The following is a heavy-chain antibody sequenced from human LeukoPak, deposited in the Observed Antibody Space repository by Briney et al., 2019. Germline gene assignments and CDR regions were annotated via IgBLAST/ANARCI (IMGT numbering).Heavy chain of an antibody. CDR3: ASGEYYYDSSGYSTWDY. V-gene: IGHV4-61*02. CDR2: IYTSGST. CDR1: GGSISSGSYY. D-gene: IGHD3-22*01. Sequence: SETLSLTCIVSGGSISSGSYYWSWIRQPAGKGLEWIGRIYTSGSTNYNPSLKSRVTISVDTSKNQFSLKLSSVTAADTAVYYCASGEYYYDSSGYSTWDYWGQGTLVTVSS. J-gene: IGHJ4*02.